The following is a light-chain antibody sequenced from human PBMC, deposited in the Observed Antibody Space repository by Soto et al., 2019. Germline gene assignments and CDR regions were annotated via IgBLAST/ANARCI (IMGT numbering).Light chain of an antibody. J-gene: IGLJ1*01. V-gene: IGLV2-23*02. Sequence: QSALTQPASVSGSPGQSITISCTGTSSDVGSYNLVSWYQQHPGKAPKLMIYEVTKRPSGVSNRFSGSKSGNMASLTISGLQAEDEADYYCCSFAGSSDVFGTGTKLTVL. CDR3: CSFAGSSDV. CDR1: SSDVGSYNL. CDR2: EVT.